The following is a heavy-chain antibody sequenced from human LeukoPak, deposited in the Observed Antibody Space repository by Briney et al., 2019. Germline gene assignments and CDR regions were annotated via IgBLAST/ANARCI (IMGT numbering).Heavy chain of an antibody. CDR2: INPNSGGT. CDR3: ARDIEIVVVPAAIHDNWFDP. V-gene: IGHV1-2*02. J-gene: IGHJ5*02. CDR1: GYTFTGYY. D-gene: IGHD2-2*01. Sequence: ASVKVSCKASGYTFTGYYMHWVRQAPGQGLEWMGWINPNSGGTNYAQKLQGRVTMTRDTSISTAYMELSRLRSDDTAVYYCARDIEIVVVPAAIHDNWFDPWGQGTLVTVSS.